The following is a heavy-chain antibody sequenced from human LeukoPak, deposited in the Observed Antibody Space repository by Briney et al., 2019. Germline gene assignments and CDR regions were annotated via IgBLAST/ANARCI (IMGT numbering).Heavy chain of an antibody. CDR1: GFTFSSYG. CDR2: IWYDGSNK. J-gene: IGHJ6*02. V-gene: IGHV3-33*01. D-gene: IGHD5-12*01. CDR3: AREMGISLTYSGYPYYYYYGMDV. Sequence: PAGGSLRLSCAASGFTFSSYGMHWVRQAPGKGLEWVAVIWYDGSNKYYADSVKGRFTISRDNSKNTLYLQMNSLRAEDTAVYYCAREMGISLTYSGYPYYYYYGMDVWGQGTTVTVSS.